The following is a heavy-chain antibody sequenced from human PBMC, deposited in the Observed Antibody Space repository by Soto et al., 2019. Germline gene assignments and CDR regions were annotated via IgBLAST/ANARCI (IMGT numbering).Heavy chain of an antibody. CDR2: ISDSGDRT. CDR3: ARHTMVRGVDYYYYGMDV. V-gene: IGHV3-23*01. D-gene: IGHD3-10*01. J-gene: IGHJ6*02. Sequence: GGSLRLSCASSGFTLSMSAVNWVRQAPGKGLEWVSYISDSGDRTYYADSVKGRFTISRDRSKNTVSLQMDSLRAEDTAMYYCARHTMVRGVDYYYYGMDVWGQGTTVTVSS. CDR1: GFTLSMSA.